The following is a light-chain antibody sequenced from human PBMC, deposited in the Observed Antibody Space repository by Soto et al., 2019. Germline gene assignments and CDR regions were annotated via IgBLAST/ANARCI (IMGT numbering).Light chain of an antibody. CDR1: SGSIASNY. CDR2: EDS. V-gene: IGLV6-57*04. CDR3: QSFDITNVV. J-gene: IGLJ2*01. Sequence: NFMLTQPHSVSESPGKTVTISCTRSSGSIASNYVQWYQQRPGSAPTPVIYEDSQRPSGVPDRFSGSIDSSSNSASLTISGLQTEDEADYYCQSFDITNVVFGGGTKVTVL.